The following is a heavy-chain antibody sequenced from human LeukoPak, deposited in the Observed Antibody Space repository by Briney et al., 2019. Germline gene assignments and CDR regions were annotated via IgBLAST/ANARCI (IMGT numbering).Heavy chain of an antibody. CDR2: ISYDGSRK. J-gene: IGHJ1*01. D-gene: IGHD6-13*01. CDR3: VGAYSNSWHNFQH. CDR1: GFTFSDYT. V-gene: IGHV3-30-3*01. Sequence: GGSLKLSCAASGFTFSDYTMHWVRQAPGKVLEWVAVISYDGSRKYYADSVKGRFTISRDNSKNTLFLQMYSLRAEDTAIYYCVGAYSNSWHNFQHWGQGTLASVSS.